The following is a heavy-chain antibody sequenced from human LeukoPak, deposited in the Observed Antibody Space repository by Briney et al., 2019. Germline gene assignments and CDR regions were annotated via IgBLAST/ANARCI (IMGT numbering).Heavy chain of an antibody. D-gene: IGHD3-22*01. CDR2: ISWNSGSI. CDR1: GFTFDDYA. Sequence: GGSLRLSCAASGFTFDDYAMHWVRQAPGKGLEWVSGISWNSGSIGYADSVKGRFTISRDNAKNSLYLQMNSLRAEDTALYYCAKAYNYDISGSSFDCWGQRTLVTVFS. V-gene: IGHV3-9*01. CDR3: AKAYNYDISGSSFDC. J-gene: IGHJ4*02.